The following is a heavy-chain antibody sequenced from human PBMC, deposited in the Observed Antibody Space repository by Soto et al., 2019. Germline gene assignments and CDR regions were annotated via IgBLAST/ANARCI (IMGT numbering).Heavy chain of an antibody. CDR2: VSAYNGNT. V-gene: IGHV1-18*01. CDR3: ARVPSWRVGGYFDY. Sequence: AEGNVSCEASGCTFLNHDINWVRQAPGQGLEWMGWVSAYNGNTNYAQKLQGRVTMTTDTSTSTAYMELRSLRSDDTAVYYCARVPSWRVGGYFDYWGQGTLVTVSS. D-gene: IGHD2-15*01. J-gene: IGHJ4*02. CDR1: GCTFLNHD.